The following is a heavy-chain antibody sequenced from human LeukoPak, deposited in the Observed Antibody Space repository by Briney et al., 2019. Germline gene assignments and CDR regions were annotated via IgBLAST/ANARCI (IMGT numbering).Heavy chain of an antibody. J-gene: IGHJ4*02. CDR2: ISTYTGYS. CDR3: AKNSSGGYSDY. Sequence: ASVKVSCKASGYTFTSSGISWVRQAPGQGLEWMGWISTYTGYSKYAQNLQGRVTMTADTSTSTAYIELSSLRSDDTAVYYCAKNSSGGYSDYWSPGTLVTVSS. D-gene: IGHD6-19*01. V-gene: IGHV1-18*01. CDR1: GYTFTSSG.